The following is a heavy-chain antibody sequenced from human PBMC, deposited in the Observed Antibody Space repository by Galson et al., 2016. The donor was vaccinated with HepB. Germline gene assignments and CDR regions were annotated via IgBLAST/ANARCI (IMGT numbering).Heavy chain of an antibody. CDR3: AGQPNHDFWSAYRMHDPCDI. CDR2: IYSGGTT. D-gene: IGHD3-3*01. J-gene: IGHJ3*02. V-gene: IGHV3-66*02. Sequence: SLRLSCAASGFTVSSNHMGWVRQAPGKGLEWVSPIYSGGTTYYADPVKGRFTLSRDNSQNPLYRQMNTLRTEDTAVYYCAGQPNHDFWSAYRMHDPCDIWGQGTMVTVSS. CDR1: GFTVSSNH.